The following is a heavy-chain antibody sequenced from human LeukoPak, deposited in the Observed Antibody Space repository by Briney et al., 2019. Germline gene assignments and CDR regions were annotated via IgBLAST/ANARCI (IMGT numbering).Heavy chain of an antibody. CDR3: ARRGLLRYFDWLNY. Sequence: SETLSLTCTVSGGSISTSNYYWGWIRQPPGKGLEWIGNIFYSGSTYYSPSLRSRVTISVDTSKNQFSLKLSSVTAADTAVYYCARRGLLRYFDWLNYWGQGTLVTVSS. J-gene: IGHJ4*02. V-gene: IGHV4-39*07. D-gene: IGHD3-9*01. CDR2: IFYSGST. CDR1: GGSISTSNYY.